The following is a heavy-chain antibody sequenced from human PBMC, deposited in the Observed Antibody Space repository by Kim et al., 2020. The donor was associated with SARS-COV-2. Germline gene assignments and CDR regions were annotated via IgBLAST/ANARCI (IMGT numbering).Heavy chain of an antibody. Sequence: SETLSLTCAVYGGSFSGYYWSWIRQPPGKGLEWIGEINHSGSTNYNPSLKSRVTISVDTSKNQFSLKLSSVTAADTAVYYCARFGDSSGPYSGYDYWGQGTLVTVSS. J-gene: IGHJ4*02. D-gene: IGHD6-19*01. V-gene: IGHV4-34*01. CDR3: ARFGDSSGPYSGYDY. CDR2: INHSGST. CDR1: GGSFSGYY.